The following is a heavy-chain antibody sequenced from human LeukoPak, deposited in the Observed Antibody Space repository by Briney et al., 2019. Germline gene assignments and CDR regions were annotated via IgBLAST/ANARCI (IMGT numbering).Heavy chain of an antibody. J-gene: IGHJ6*03. Sequence: PGGSLRLSCAASGFTFSSYWMSWVRQAPGKGLEWVANIKQDGSEKYYVDSVKGRFTISRDNAKNSLYLQMNSLRAEDTAVYYCARDSGLLRDWYYYYMDVWGKGTTVTVSS. D-gene: IGHD3/OR15-3a*01. V-gene: IGHV3-7*01. CDR3: ARDSGLLRDWYYYYMDV. CDR2: IKQDGSEK. CDR1: GFTFSSYW.